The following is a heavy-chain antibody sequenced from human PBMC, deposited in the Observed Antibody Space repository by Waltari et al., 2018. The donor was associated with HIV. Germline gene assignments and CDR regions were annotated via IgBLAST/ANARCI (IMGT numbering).Heavy chain of an antibody. V-gene: IGHV4-59*01. CDR3: ARVRITMIVARPNDAFDI. D-gene: IGHD3-22*01. CDR2: IYYSGST. Sequence: QVQLQESGPGLVKPSETLSLTCTVSGGSISSYYWSWIRQPPGKGLEWIGHIYYSGSTNNNPSLKSRVTISLDPSKNQFSLKLSSVTAADTAVYYCARVRITMIVARPNDAFDIWGQGTMVTVSS. J-gene: IGHJ3*02. CDR1: GGSISSYY.